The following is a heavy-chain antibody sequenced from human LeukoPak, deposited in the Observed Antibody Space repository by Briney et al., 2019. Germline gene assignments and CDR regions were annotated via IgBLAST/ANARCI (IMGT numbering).Heavy chain of an antibody. V-gene: IGHV3-23*01. CDR2: ISGSGGST. J-gene: IGHJ4*02. Sequence: PGGSLRLSCAASGFTFSSYAMSWVRQAPGKGLEWVSAISGSGGSTYYADSVKGRFTISRDNSKNTLYLQMNSLRAEDTAVYYCAKDLSRYYYDSSGYYDYWGQGTLVTVSS. CDR1: GFTFSSYA. CDR3: AKDLSRYYYDSSGYYDY. D-gene: IGHD3-22*01.